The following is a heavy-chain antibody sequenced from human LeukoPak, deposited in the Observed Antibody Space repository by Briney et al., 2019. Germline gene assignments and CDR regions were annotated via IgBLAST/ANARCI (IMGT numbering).Heavy chain of an antibody. J-gene: IGHJ4*02. D-gene: IGHD1-26*01. Sequence: GGSLRLSCAASGFTFSNYAMHWVRQAPGKGLEWVALISYDGIDEYYADYLKGRFTISRDNSKNTLFLQMNSLTSEDTAVYYCARPWPAQYSGSSMAFDYWAREPWSPSPQ. CDR1: GFTFSNYA. CDR3: ARPWPAQYSGSSMAFDY. V-gene: IGHV3-30*04. CDR2: ISYDGIDE.